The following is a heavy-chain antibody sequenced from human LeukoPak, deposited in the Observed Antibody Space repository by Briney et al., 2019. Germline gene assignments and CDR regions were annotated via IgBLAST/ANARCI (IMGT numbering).Heavy chain of an antibody. CDR3: ARERDILTSYLDY. Sequence: GGSLRLSCAASGFTFSSYSMNWVRQAPGKGLEWVSSISSSSSYIYYADSVKGRFTISRDNAKNSLYLQMNSLRAEDTAVYYCARERDILTSYLDYWGQGTLVTVSS. J-gene: IGHJ4*02. CDR1: GFTFSSYS. CDR2: ISSSSSYI. D-gene: IGHD3-9*01. V-gene: IGHV3-21*01.